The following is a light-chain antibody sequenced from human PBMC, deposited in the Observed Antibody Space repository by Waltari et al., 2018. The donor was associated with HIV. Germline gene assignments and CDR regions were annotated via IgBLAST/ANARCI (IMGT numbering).Light chain of an antibody. J-gene: IGLJ3*02. V-gene: IGLV1-40*01. CDR2: RNV. Sequence: QSVLTQPPSVSGAPGQRVTISCTGSRTNIGAGYDVHWYQQLPGTAPKLLIFRNVNRPSGVPDRSSGSKSGTSASLAITGLQAEDEAEFYCQSYDTSLGGWVFGGGTKLTVL. CDR3: QSYDTSLGGWV. CDR1: RTNIGAGYD.